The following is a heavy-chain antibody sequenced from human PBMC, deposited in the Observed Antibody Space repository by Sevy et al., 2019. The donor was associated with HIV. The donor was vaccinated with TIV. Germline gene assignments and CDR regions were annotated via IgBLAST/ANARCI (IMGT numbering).Heavy chain of an antibody. J-gene: IGHJ6*02. CDR1: GFTFSSYG. Sequence: GGSLRLSCAASGFTFSSYGMHWVRQAPVKGLEWVAVIWYDGSNKYYADSVKGRFTISKDNSKNTLYLQMNSLRAEDTAVYYCAREDSYAQWYYYYYGMDVWGQGTTVTVSS. CDR2: IWYDGSNK. V-gene: IGHV3-33*01. D-gene: IGHD5-18*01. CDR3: AREDSYAQWYYYYYGMDV.